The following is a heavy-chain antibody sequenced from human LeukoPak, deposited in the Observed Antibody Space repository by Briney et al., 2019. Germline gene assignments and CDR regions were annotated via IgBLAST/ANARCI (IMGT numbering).Heavy chain of an antibody. CDR3: AKDMTTVTTFPYY. Sequence: GGSLRLSCAASGFTFSSYAMSWVRQAPGKGLEWVSAISGSGGSTYYADSVKGRFTIYRDNSMNTLYVQMNSLRAEDTAVYYCAKDMTTVTTFPYYWGQGTLVTVSS. CDR2: ISGSGGST. CDR1: GFTFSSYA. V-gene: IGHV3-23*01. D-gene: IGHD4-17*01. J-gene: IGHJ4*02.